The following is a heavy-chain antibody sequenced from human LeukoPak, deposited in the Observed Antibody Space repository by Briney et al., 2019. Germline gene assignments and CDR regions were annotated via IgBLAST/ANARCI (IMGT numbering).Heavy chain of an antibody. J-gene: IGHJ6*03. V-gene: IGHV3-23*01. CDR3: AKGSEGSPNCSGGSCYSYYYYYYMDV. CDR1: GFTFSSYA. D-gene: IGHD2-15*01. CDR2: ISGSGGST. Sequence: GGSLRLSCAASGFTFSSYAMGWVRQAPGKGLEWVSAISGSGGSTYYADSVKGRFTISRDNSKNTLYLQMNSLRAEDTAVYYCAKGSEGSPNCSGGSCYSYYYYYYMDVWGKGTTVTVSS.